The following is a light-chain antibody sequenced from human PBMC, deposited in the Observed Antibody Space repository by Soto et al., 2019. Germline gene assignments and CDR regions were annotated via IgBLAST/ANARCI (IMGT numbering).Light chain of an antibody. V-gene: IGKV3-15*01. J-gene: IGKJ5*01. CDR3: QQYNSYALT. Sequence: EIVMTQSPATLSVSPGGRATLSCRASQSISDTLAWYQQKPGQAPRLLIYGASTRATGIPTRFSGSGSGTEFTLTIDSLQPDDFGTYYCQQYNSYALTFGQGTRLEIK. CDR1: QSISDT. CDR2: GAS.